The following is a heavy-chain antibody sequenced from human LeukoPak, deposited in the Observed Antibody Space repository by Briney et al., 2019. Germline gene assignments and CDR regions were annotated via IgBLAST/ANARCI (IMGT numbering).Heavy chain of an antibody. V-gene: IGHV4-59*08. CDR1: DSSISGSY. Sequence: SETLSLTCTVSDSSISGSYWNGIRQPPGKGLEWIGNIYYSGRTNYNPSLKSRVTISVDTSKNQVSLKLTSVTAADTAVYYCARHSGTYMDYWGQGTLVTVSS. CDR2: IYYSGRT. J-gene: IGHJ4*02. CDR3: ARHSGTYMDY. D-gene: IGHD1-26*01.